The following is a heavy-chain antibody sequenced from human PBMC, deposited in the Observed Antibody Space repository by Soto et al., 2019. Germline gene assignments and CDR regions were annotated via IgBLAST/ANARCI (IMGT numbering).Heavy chain of an antibody. V-gene: IGHV3-15*01. CDR2: IKSKSVGGTT. Sequence: EVQLVESGGGLVKPGESLRLSCAASGFTFSNVWMSWVRQAPGKGLEWVGRIKSKSVGGTTEYAESVKGRCTISRNDSKNMLFRQLSSLKTEDTAAYFCNTVVYDYGGTVGDYWGQGTLFTVSS. CDR3: NTVVYDYGGTVGDY. CDR1: GFTFSNVW. J-gene: IGHJ4*02. D-gene: IGHD4-17*01.